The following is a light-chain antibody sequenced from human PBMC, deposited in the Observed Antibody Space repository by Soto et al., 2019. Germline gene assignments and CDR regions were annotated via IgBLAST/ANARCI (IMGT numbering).Light chain of an antibody. J-gene: IGKJ5*01. Sequence: EVVLTQSPGTLSLSPGERGTLSCRASQSVSSSLAWYQHKPGQAPRLLISGASSRATGIPDRFSGSGSGTDFTLPISRLEPEDFALYYCQQYGASPITFGQGTRLEMK. V-gene: IGKV3-20*01. CDR1: QSVSSS. CDR3: QQYGASPIT. CDR2: GAS.